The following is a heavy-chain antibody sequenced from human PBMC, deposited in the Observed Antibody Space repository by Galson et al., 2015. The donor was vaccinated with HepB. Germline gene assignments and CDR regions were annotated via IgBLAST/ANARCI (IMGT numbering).Heavy chain of an antibody. CDR2: IWSGGRNE. CDR3: AKDLGGVDGDGLDV. V-gene: IGHV3-33*06. CDR1: GFTFSSYG. Sequence: SLRLSCAASGFTFSSYGMHWVRQAPGKGLEWVAVIWSGGRNEHYADSVKGRFTISRDNSKNILYLQMNSLRDDDTAVYYCAKDLGGVDGDGLDVWGQGSAVTVSS. D-gene: IGHD5-24*01. J-gene: IGHJ6*02.